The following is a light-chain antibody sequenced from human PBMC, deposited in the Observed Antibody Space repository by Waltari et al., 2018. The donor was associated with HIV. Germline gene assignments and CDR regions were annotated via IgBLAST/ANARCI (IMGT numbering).Light chain of an antibody. V-gene: IGKV3-15*01. CDR3: QQYNNWPGT. CDR2: GAS. CDR1: QSVSSN. Sequence: EIVMTQSPATLSVSPGERATLSCRASQSVSSNLAWYQQKPGQAPRLLIYGASTRATGIPARFSGSRSGTEFTLTISSLQSVDFAVYYCQQYNNWPGTFGQGTKVEIK. J-gene: IGKJ1*01.